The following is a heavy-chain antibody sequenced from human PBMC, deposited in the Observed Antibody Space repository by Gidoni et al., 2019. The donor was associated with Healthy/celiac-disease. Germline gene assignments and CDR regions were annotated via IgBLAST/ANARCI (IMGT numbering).Heavy chain of an antibody. Sequence: EVQLVESGGGLVKPGGSLRLSCAASGFPFSSYSMNWVRQAPGKGLELVSSISSSSSYIYYADSVKGRFTISRDNAKNSLYLQMNSLRAEDTAVYYCARDLGYSSGWYNFDYWGQGTLVTVSS. CDR3: ARDLGYSSGWYNFDY. CDR1: GFPFSSYS. J-gene: IGHJ4*02. V-gene: IGHV3-21*01. D-gene: IGHD6-19*01. CDR2: ISSSSSYI.